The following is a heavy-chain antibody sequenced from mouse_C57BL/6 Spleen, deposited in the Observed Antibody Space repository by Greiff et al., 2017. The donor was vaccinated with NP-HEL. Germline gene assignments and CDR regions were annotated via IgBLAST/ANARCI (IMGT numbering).Heavy chain of an antibody. Sequence: QVQLQQSGAELVRPGASVTLSCKASGYTFTDYEMHWVKQTPVHGLEWIGAIDPETGGTAYNQKFKGKAILTADKSSSTAYMELRSLTSEDSAVYYCTRSLGTWFAYWGQGTLVTVSA. CDR1: GYTFTDYE. D-gene: IGHD3-1*01. CDR2: IDPETGGT. V-gene: IGHV1-15*01. J-gene: IGHJ3*01. CDR3: TRSLGTWFAY.